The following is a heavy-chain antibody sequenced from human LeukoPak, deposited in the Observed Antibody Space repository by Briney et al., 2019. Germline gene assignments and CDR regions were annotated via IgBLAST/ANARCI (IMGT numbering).Heavy chain of an antibody. V-gene: IGHV4-39*01. D-gene: IGHD3-10*01. J-gene: IGHJ4*02. CDR1: GGSISSSSYY. CDR2: IYYSGST. CDR3: AILNVLLWFGESSSDKAFDY. Sequence: PSETLSLTCTVSGGSISSSSYYWGWIRQPPGKGLGWIGSIYYSGSTYYNPSLKSRVTISVDTSKNQFSLKLSSVTAADTAVYYCAILNVLLWFGESSSDKAFDYWGQGTLVTVSS.